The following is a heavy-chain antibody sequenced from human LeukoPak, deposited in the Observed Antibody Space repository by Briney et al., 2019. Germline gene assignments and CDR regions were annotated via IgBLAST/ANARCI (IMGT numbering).Heavy chain of an antibody. Sequence: SGTLSLTCTVSGAPISSRNWWTWVRQPPGEALEWIGETYHARSTKYNPSLRSRLTISVDKAKNSFSLNLTSVTAADTAFYYCARSAAVTGQFDFWGQGTLVTVSS. CDR1: GAPISSRNW. D-gene: IGHD6-19*01. CDR3: ARSAAVTGQFDF. V-gene: IGHV4-4*02. J-gene: IGHJ4*02. CDR2: TYHARST.